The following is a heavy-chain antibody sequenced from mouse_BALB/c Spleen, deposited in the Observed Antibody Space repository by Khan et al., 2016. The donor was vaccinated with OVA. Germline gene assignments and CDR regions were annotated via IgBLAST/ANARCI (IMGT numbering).Heavy chain of an antibody. CDR1: GYTFTNAG. J-gene: IGHJ4*01. CDR3: ARGGAAYYKNDGGAMDY. D-gene: IGHD2-12*01. Sequence: QIQLVQSGPELKKPGETVRISCKASGYTFTNAGMQWVQKMPGKGLQWIGWINTHSGVPKYAEAFKGRFAFSLDTSATTAYLQITNLKNEDTATYCCARGGAAYYKNDGGAMDYWGQGTSVTVSS. V-gene: IGHV9-4*02. CDR2: INTHSGVP.